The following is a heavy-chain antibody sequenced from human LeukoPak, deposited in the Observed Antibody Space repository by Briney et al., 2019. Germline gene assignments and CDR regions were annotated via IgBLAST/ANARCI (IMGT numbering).Heavy chain of an antibody. CDR1: AYSISSGYY. CDR2: IYHSGNT. CDR3: ARADYYDSSGYYFDY. Sequence: SETLSLTCTVSAYSISSGYYWGWIRQVPGKGLKWIGSIYHSGNTYYNPSPKIRVTISVDTSKNQFSLKMSSVTAADTAVYYCARADYYDSSGYYFDYWGQGTLVTVSS. D-gene: IGHD3-22*01. V-gene: IGHV4-38-2*02. J-gene: IGHJ4*02.